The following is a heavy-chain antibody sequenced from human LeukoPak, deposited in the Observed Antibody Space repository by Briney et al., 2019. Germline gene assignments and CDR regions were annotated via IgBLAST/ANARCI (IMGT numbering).Heavy chain of an antibody. Sequence: TGGSLRLSCAASGFTFSSYAMSWVRQAPGKGLEWVSAISGSGGSTYYADSVKGRFTISRDNSKNTLYLQMNSLSAEDTAVYYCAKGTTRRITIFGVVRGGPNFDYWGQGTLVTVSS. D-gene: IGHD3-3*01. CDR3: AKGTTRRITIFGVVRGGPNFDY. CDR1: GFTFSSYA. V-gene: IGHV3-23*01. CDR2: ISGSGGST. J-gene: IGHJ4*02.